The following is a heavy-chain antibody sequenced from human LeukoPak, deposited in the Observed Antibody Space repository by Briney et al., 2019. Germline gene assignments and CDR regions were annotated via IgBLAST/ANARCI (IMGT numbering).Heavy chain of an antibody. CDR2: IRWNSGSI. D-gene: IGHD4-4*01. CDR1: GFTVDDYA. Sequence: PGGSLRLSCAASGFTVDDYAMHWVRHTPGKGLEWVSGIRWNSGSIGYADSVKGRFTISRDNAKKSLYLQMNRLRIEDTALYYCAKDINSMDYFDYWGQGTLVTVSS. V-gene: IGHV3-9*01. CDR3: AKDINSMDYFDY. J-gene: IGHJ4*02.